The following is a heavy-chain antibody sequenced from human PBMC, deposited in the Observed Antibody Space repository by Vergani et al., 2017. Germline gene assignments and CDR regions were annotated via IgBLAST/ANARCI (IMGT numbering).Heavy chain of an antibody. J-gene: IGHJ5*02. CDR3: AGGDYDFWSGYSWFDP. Sequence: QVQLVQSGAEVKKPGASVKVSCKASGYTFTSYGISWVRQAPGQGLEWMGWISAYNGNTNYAQKLQGRVTMTTDTSTSTAYMELRSLRSDETAGYYCAGGDYDFWSGYSWFDPWGQGTLVTVSS. V-gene: IGHV1-18*01. D-gene: IGHD3-3*01. CDR1: GYTFTSYG. CDR2: ISAYNGNT.